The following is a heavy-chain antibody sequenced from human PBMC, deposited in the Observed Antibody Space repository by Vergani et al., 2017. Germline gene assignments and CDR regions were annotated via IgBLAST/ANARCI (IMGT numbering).Heavy chain of an antibody. CDR3: ARDLIWGYGDYTSFVY. D-gene: IGHD4-17*01. J-gene: IGHJ4*02. V-gene: IGHV3-48*02. Sequence: EVQLVESGGGLVQPGGSLRLSCAASGFTFSSYSMNWVRQAPGKGLEWVSYISSSSSTIYYADSVKGRFTISRDNAKNSLYLQMNSLRDEDTAGYYCARDLIWGYGDYTSFVYWGQGTLVTVSS. CDR2: ISSSSSTI. CDR1: GFTFSSYS.